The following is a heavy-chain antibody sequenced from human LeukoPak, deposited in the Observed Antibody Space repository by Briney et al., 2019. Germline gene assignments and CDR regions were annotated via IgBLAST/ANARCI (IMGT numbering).Heavy chain of an antibody. V-gene: IGHV4-34*01. CDR2: INHSGST. CDR3: ARGPDRHITMVRGVIISGWFDP. CDR1: GGSFSGYY. Sequence: SETLSLTCAVYGGSFSGYYWSWIRQPPGKGLEWIGEINHSGSTNYNPSLKSRDTISVDTSKNQFSLKLSSGTAADTAVYYCARGPDRHITMVRGVIISGWFDPWGQGTLVTVSS. J-gene: IGHJ5*02. D-gene: IGHD3-10*01.